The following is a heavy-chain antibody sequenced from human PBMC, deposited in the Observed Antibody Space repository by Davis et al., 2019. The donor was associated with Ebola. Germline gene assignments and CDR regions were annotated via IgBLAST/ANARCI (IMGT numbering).Heavy chain of an antibody. CDR2: ISIGVSTI. J-gene: IGHJ4*02. D-gene: IGHD1-1*01. CDR3: TSSNGNDEDY. Sequence: GESLKISCVASGFTFSNYEMNWVRQAPGKGLEWVSYISIGVSTIYSSDSVKGRFTISRDNTKNSLYLQMNSLRVEDTAVYYCTSSNGNDEDYWGQGTLVTVS. CDR1: GFTFSNYE. V-gene: IGHV3-48*03.